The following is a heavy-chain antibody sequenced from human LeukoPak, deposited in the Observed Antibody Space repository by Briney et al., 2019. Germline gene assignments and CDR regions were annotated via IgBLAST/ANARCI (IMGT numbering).Heavy chain of an antibody. CDR2: ISAYNGNT. Sequence: ASVKVSCKASGYTFTSYGISWVRQAPGQGLEWMGWISAYNGNTNYAQKFQGRVTITADESTSTAYMELSSLRSEDTAVYYCARAIYGSGSFFDYWGQGTLVTVSS. J-gene: IGHJ4*02. CDR3: ARAIYGSGSFFDY. V-gene: IGHV1-18*01. CDR1: GYTFTSYG. D-gene: IGHD3-10*01.